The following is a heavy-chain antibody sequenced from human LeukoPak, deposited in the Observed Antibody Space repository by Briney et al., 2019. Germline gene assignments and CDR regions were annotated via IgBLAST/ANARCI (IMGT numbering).Heavy chain of an antibody. CDR2: IKQDGSEK. CDR1: GFTFSSYW. V-gene: IGHV3-7*03. D-gene: IGHD2-2*01. CDR3: ARDDCSTISCYHKWFDP. Sequence: GGSPRLSCAASGFTFSSYWMSWVRQAPGKGLEWVANIKQDGSEKYYVDSVKGRFTISRDNAKNSLYLQMNSLRAEDTAVYYCARDDCSTISCYHKWFDPWGQGTLVTVSS. J-gene: IGHJ5*02.